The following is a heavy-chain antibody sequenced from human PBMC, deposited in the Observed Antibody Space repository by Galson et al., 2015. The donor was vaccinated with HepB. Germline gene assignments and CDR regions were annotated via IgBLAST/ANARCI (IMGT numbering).Heavy chain of an antibody. V-gene: IGHV4-34*01. CDR3: ARGGAEWGPSQRPSGRMGSPETNDY. CDR2: INHSGST. CDR1: GGSFSGYY. J-gene: IGHJ4*02. Sequence: SETLSLTCAVYGGSFSGYYWSWIRQPPGKGLEWIGEINHSGSTNYNPSLKSRVTISVDTSKNQFSLKLSSVTAADTAVYYCARGGAEWGPSQRPSGRMGSPETNDYWGQGTLVTVSS. D-gene: IGHD4-17*01.